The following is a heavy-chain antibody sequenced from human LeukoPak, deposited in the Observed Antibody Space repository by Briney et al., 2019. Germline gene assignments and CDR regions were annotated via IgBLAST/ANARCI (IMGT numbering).Heavy chain of an antibody. D-gene: IGHD1-26*01. CDR2: IYYSGST. V-gene: IGHV4-59*08. CDR1: GGSISSYY. CDR3: ARLASGSYGPLTPLDY. Sequence: PSETLSLTCTVSGGSISSYYWSWLRQPPGKGLEWIGDIYYSGSTNYNPSLKSRVTISVDTSKNQFSLRLSSVTAADTAVYYSARLASGSYGPLTPLDYWGQGTLVTVSS. J-gene: IGHJ4*02.